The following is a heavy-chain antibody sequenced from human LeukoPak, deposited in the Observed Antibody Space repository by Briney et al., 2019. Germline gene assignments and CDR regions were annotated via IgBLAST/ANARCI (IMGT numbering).Heavy chain of an antibody. CDR2: IIPILGIA. J-gene: IGHJ3*02. V-gene: IGHV1-69*04. CDR3: ARAPPDPQTAFDI. Sequence: SVKVSCKASGGTFSSYAISWVRQAPGQGLEWMGRIIPILGIANYAQKFQGRVTMTRDTSTSTVYMELSSLRSEDTAVYYCARAPPDPQTAFDIWGQGTMVTVSS. CDR1: GGTFSSYA.